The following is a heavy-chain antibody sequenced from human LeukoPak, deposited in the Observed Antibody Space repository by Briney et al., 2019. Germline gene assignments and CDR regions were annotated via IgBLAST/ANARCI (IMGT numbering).Heavy chain of an antibody. CDR1: GYTFTGYY. V-gene: IGHV1-2*02. CDR2: INPNSGGT. J-gene: IGHJ4*02. CDR3: ARDIGSFSPGNFDY. Sequence: ASVKVSCKASGYTFTGYYMHWVRQAPGQGLEWMGWINPNSGGTNYARKFQGRVTMTRDTSISTAYMELSRLRSDDTAVYYCARDIGSFSPGNFDYWGQGTLVTVSS. D-gene: IGHD1-26*01.